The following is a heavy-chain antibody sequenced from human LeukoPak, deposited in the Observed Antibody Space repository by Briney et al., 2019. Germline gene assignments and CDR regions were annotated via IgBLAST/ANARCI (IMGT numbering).Heavy chain of an antibody. CDR3: AKDYYGSGSYYLVVDY. J-gene: IGHJ4*02. V-gene: IGHV3-30*18. CDR1: GFTFSSYG. Sequence: GGSLRLSCAASGFTFSSYGMHWVRQAPGKGLEWVAVISYDGSNKYYADSVKGRFIISRDNSKNTLYLQMNSLRAEDTAVYYCAKDYYGSGSYYLVVDYWGEGTLVTVPS. D-gene: IGHD3-10*01. CDR2: ISYDGSNK.